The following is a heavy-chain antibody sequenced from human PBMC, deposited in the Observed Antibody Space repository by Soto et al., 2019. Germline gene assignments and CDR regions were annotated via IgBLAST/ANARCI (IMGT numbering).Heavy chain of an antibody. J-gene: IGHJ6*02. D-gene: IGHD3-22*01. CDR1: RVAFSSKA. CDR3: ALYYYDSSGYYPTRYYYYGMDV. CDR2: IIPIFGTA. V-gene: IGHV1-69*13. Sequence: PVKVSCKDSRVAFSSKASSWARQAPGQGLEWMGGIIPIFGTANYAQKFQGRVTITADESTSTAYMELSSLRSEDTAVYYCALYYYDSSGYYPTRYYYYGMDVWGQGTTVTVSS.